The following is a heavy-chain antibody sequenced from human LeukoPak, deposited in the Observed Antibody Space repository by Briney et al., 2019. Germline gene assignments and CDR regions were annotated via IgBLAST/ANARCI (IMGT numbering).Heavy chain of an antibody. Sequence: ASVKVSCKTSGYTFTSYDINWVRQATGQGLEWMGWMNPNSGNTGYAQKFQGRVTMTRNTSISTAYMELSSLRSEDTAVYYCARGYYDILTGFNWFDPWGQGTLDTVSS. J-gene: IGHJ5*02. CDR1: GYTFTSYD. CDR3: ARGYYDILTGFNWFDP. CDR2: MNPNSGNT. V-gene: IGHV1-8*01. D-gene: IGHD3-9*01.